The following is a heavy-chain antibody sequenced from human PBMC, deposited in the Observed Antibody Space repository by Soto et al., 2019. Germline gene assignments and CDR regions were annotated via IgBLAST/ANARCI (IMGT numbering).Heavy chain of an antibody. CDR1: GGTFSSYA. CDR3: ASGGLSSSSSDYYYGMDV. CDR2: IIPIFGIA. V-gene: IGHV1-69*13. J-gene: IGHJ6*02. Sequence: GASVKVSCKASGGTFSSYAISWVRQAPGQGLEWMGGIIPIFGIANYAQKFQGRVTITADESTSTAYMELSSLRSEDTAVYYCASGGLSSSSSDYYYGMDVWGQGTTVTVSS. D-gene: IGHD6-6*01.